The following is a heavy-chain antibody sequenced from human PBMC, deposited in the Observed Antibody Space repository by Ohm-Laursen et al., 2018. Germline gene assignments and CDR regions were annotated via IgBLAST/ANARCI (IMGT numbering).Heavy chain of an antibody. CDR3: ARDVAHGGYGFGMDV. V-gene: IGHV3-11*01. CDR1: GFTVSSNY. CDR2: ISGSRLTV. D-gene: IGHD5-12*01. Sequence: SLRLSCAASGFTVSSNYMSWVRQAPGKGLEWVSSISGSRLTVYYSNSVSGRFTISRDNANNILFLHMSGLRGDDTAVYYCARDVAHGGYGFGMDVWGQGTTVTVSS. J-gene: IGHJ6*02.